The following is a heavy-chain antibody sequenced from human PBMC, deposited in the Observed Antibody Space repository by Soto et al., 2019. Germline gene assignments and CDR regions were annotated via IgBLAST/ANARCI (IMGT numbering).Heavy chain of an antibody. V-gene: IGHV4-4*02. CDR2: MSHSGTT. CDR3: VRSVILSGGSYKGLIRLHYFDT. CDR1: GDSVSTNYW. J-gene: IGHJ4*02. D-gene: IGHD3-3*01. Sequence: SETLSLTCAVSGDSVSTNYWWGWVRQSPVTGLEWIGDMSHSGTTNYSPSLKNRVTLSLDESKNEFSLNMDSVTAADTAIYYCVRSVILSGGSYKGLIRLHYFDTWGPGTLVTVSS.